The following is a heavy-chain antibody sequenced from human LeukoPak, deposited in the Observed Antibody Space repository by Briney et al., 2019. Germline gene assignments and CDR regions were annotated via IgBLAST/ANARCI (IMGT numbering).Heavy chain of an antibody. D-gene: IGHD3-3*01. Sequence: PGGSLRLSCAASGFTFSSYAMSWVRQDPGKGLEWVSAISGSGGSSYYADSVKGRFTISRDNSKNPLYLQMNSLRAEDTAVYYCAKGPFTIFGVVPFDPWCQGTLVTVSS. V-gene: IGHV3-23*01. J-gene: IGHJ5*02. CDR1: GFTFSSYA. CDR3: AKGPFTIFGVVPFDP. CDR2: ISGSGGSS.